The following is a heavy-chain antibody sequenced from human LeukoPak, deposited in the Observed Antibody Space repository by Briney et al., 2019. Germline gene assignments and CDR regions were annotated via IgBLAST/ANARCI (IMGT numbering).Heavy chain of an antibody. CDR1: GFTFSSYS. CDR3: ARALSYSYGSMDF. V-gene: IGHV3-21*01. D-gene: IGHD5-18*01. J-gene: IGHJ4*02. CDR2: ISSGSKYI. Sequence: GGSLRLSCAASGFTFSSYSMNWVRQAPGKGLEWVSSISSGSKYIYNADSVQGRFTISRDNAKNSLYLQMNSLRAEDTVVYYCARALSYSYGSMDFWGQGTLVIVSS.